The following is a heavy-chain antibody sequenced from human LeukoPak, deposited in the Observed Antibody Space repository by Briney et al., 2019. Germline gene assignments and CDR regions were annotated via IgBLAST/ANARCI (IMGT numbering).Heavy chain of an antibody. CDR2: INTYNGHT. D-gene: IGHD2-15*01. Sequence: ASVKVSCKASGYTFTSYGISWVRQAPGQGLEWMGWINTYNGHTNYAQKLQGRVTMTTDTSTSTAYMELRSLRSDDTAVYYCTRVIIVVVSGTNYDYWGQGTLVTVSS. J-gene: IGHJ4*02. CDR1: GYTFTSYG. V-gene: IGHV1-18*01. CDR3: TRVIIVVVSGTNYDY.